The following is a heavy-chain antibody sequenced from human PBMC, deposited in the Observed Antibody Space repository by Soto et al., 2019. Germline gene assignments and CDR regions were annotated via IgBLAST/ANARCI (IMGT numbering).Heavy chain of an antibody. CDR1: GGSVSSGSYY. CDR3: ARRLGTTYYFYGLGV. J-gene: IGHJ6*02. Sequence: SETLSLTCTVSGGSVSSGSYYWIWIRQPPGKELEWIGYIYYSGSTYYNPSLKSRVTISVDTSKNQFSLKLSSVTAADTAVYYCARRLGTTYYFYGLGVWGQGTTVTVSS. V-gene: IGHV4-39*01. CDR2: IYYSGST. D-gene: IGHD1-1*01.